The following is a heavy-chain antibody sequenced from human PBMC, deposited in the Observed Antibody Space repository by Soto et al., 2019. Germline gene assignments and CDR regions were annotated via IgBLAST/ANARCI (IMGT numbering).Heavy chain of an antibody. D-gene: IGHD3-22*01. CDR3: ARGAYYDCSGYRGGAFDI. V-gene: IGHV3-13*05. CDR2: IGTAGDP. CDR1: GFTFSSYD. Sequence: VGSLRLSCAASGFTFSSYDMHWVRQATGKGLEWVSAIGTAGDPYYPGSVKGRFTISRENAKNSLYLQMNSLRAGDTAVYYCARGAYYDCSGYRGGAFDIWGQGTMVTVSS. J-gene: IGHJ3*02.